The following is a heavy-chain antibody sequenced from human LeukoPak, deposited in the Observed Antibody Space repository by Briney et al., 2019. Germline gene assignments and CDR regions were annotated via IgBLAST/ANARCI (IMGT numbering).Heavy chain of an antibody. CDR3: ARGSDFWSGYSFDY. V-gene: IGHV4-39*07. CDR1: GGSISSSSYY. J-gene: IGHJ4*02. CDR2: IYYSGST. Sequence: SETLSLTCTVSGGSISSSSYYWGWIRQPPGKGLEWIGSIYYSGSTYYNPSLKSRVTISVDTSKNQFSLRLSSVTAADTAVYYCARGSDFWSGYSFDYWGQGTLVTVSS. D-gene: IGHD3-3*01.